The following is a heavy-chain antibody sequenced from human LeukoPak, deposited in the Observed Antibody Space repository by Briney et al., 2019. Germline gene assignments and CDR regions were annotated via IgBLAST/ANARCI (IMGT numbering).Heavy chain of an antibody. CDR2: INHSGST. CDR1: GGSFSGYY. V-gene: IGHV4-34*01. J-gene: IGHJ3*02. CDR3: ARHGFGSGLYMLYDDAFDI. D-gene: IGHD6-19*01. Sequence: SETLSLTCAVYGGSFSGYYWSWIRQPPGKGLEWIGEINHSGSTNYNPSLKSRVTISVDTSKNQFSLKLSSVTAADTAVYYCARHGFGSGLYMLYDDAFDIWGQGTMVTVSS.